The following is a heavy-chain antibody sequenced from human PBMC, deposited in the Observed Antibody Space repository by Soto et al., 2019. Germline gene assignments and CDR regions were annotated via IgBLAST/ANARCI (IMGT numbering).Heavy chain of an antibody. V-gene: IGHV3-30-3*01. CDR2: VSYDGDTN. D-gene: IGHD3-9*01. CDR3: AKDRYFHYHYFES. CDR1: VFTFTAYA. J-gene: IGHJ4*02. Sequence: PRGSLRLSCASSVFTFTAYAIHCVRHSPGKGVEWVAVVSYDGDTNHYADSVKGRLTNSKDNSKNTVYLQMNSLRTEDTALYFCAKDRYFHYHYFESWGQGTLV.